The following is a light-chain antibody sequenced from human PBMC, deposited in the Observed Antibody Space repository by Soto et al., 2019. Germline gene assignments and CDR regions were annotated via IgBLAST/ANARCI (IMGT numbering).Light chain of an antibody. CDR1: QSVSRY. Sequence: EIVLTQSPATLSLSPGDRATLSCRARQSVSRYLAWHQQKPGQAPRLLIYDASNRDTGSPAKFSGSGSGTDVTLTITSLEPEDFAVYYCQQRSNWPSTFGGGTKVEI. V-gene: IGKV3-11*01. CDR3: QQRSNWPST. CDR2: DAS. J-gene: IGKJ4*01.